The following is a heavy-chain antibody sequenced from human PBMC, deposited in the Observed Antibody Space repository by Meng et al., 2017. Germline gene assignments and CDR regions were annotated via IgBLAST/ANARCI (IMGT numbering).Heavy chain of an antibody. CDR2: IYYSGST. Sequence: SETLSLTCTVPGGSISSGGYYWSWIRQHPGKGLEWIGYIYYSGSTYYNPSLKSRVTISVDTSKNQFSLTLSSVTAADTTVYYCARGWLYAFDIWGHGTMVTVSS. D-gene: IGHD3-22*01. J-gene: IGHJ3*02. V-gene: IGHV4-31*03. CDR1: GGSISSGGYY. CDR3: ARGWLYAFDI.